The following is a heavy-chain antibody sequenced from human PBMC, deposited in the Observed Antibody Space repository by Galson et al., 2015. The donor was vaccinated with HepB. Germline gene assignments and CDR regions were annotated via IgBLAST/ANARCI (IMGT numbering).Heavy chain of an antibody. CDR2: IDPSDSYT. CDR3: ARSIWFGEHDGANYYYYGMDV. D-gene: IGHD3-10*01. J-gene: IGHJ6*02. Sequence: QSGAEVKKPGESLRISCKGSGYSFTSYWISWVRQMPGKGLEWMGRIDPSDSYTNYSPSFQGHVTISADKSISTAYLQWSSLKASDTAMYYCARSIWFGEHDGANYYYYGMDVWGQGTTVTVSS. V-gene: IGHV5-10-1*01. CDR1: GYSFTSYW.